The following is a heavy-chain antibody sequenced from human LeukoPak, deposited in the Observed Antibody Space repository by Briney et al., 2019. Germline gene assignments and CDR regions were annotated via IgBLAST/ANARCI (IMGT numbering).Heavy chain of an antibody. Sequence: GGSLRLSCAASGFTFSSYAMSWVRQAPGKGLEWVSAISGSGGSTYYADSVKGRFTTSRDNSKNTLYLQMNSLRAEDTAVYYCAKDRQWELLFDYWGQGTLVTVSS. CDR3: AKDRQWELLFDY. J-gene: IGHJ4*02. V-gene: IGHV3-23*01. D-gene: IGHD1-26*01. CDR1: GFTFSSYA. CDR2: ISGSGGST.